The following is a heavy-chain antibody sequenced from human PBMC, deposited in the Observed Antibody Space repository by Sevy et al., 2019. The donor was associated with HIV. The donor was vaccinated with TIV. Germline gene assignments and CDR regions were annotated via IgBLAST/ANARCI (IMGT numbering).Heavy chain of an antibody. J-gene: IGHJ6*02. CDR2: INPSGGST. D-gene: IGHD6-6*01. V-gene: IGHV1-46*01. Sequence: ASVKVSCKASGYTFTSYYMHWVRQAPGQGLEWMGIINPSGGSTSYAQKFQGRVTMTRDTSTSTVYMELSSLRSEDTAVYYCAREGTSIAARGQYYYYGMDVWGQGTTVNVSS. CDR3: AREGTSIAARGQYYYYGMDV. CDR1: GYTFTSYY.